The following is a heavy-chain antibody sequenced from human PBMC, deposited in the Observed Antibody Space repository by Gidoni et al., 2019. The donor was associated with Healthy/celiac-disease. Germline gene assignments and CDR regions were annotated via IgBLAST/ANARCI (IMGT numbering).Heavy chain of an antibody. Sequence: QVQLVASGGGVVQPGRSLRLSGAASGFTFSSYGMNWVRQAPGQGLEWVAVIWYEGSNKYYADSVKGRFTISRDNSKNTLYLQMNSLRAEDTAVYYCARDSAYDSSGYYPSWGQGTLVTVSS. CDR2: IWYEGSNK. CDR3: ARDSAYDSSGYYPS. V-gene: IGHV3-33*01. D-gene: IGHD3-22*01. J-gene: IGHJ5*02. CDR1: GFTFSSYG.